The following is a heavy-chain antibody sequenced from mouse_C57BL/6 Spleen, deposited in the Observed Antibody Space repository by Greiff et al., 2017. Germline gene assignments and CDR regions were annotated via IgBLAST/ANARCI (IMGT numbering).Heavy chain of an antibody. D-gene: IGHD2-4*01. CDR1: GFTFSSYG. CDR2: ISSGGSYT. Sequence: EVQGVESGGDLVKPGGSLKLSCAASGFTFSSYGMPWVRQTPDKRLEWVATISSGGSYTYYPDSVKGRFTISRDNAKNALYLQMSSLKSEDTAVYYCAGDEDYDGAMDYWGQGTSVTVSS. V-gene: IGHV5-6*01. CDR3: AGDEDYDGAMDY. J-gene: IGHJ4*01.